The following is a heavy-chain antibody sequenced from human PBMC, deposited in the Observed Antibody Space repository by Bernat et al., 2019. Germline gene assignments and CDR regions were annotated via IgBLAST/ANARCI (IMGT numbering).Heavy chain of an antibody. Sequence: EVQLVETGGGLIQPGESLRLSCAASGFTVTTNSVYWVRQAPGKGLECVSVIYSAGNTYYADSVEGPFSNSKDNAKNTVDLQMNNLRAEDTAVYYCGRHPTSGFSWGQGTLVTVSS. V-gene: IGHV3-53*02. CDR2: IYSAGNT. CDR1: GFTVTTNS. D-gene: IGHD2/OR15-2a*01. CDR3: GRHPTSGFS. J-gene: IGHJ5*02.